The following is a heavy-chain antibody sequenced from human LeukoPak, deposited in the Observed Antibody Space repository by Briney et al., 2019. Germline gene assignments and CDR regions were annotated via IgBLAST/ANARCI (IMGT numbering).Heavy chain of an antibody. CDR3: AKDIGYCSSTSCPDYYYHGMDV. J-gene: IGHJ6*02. V-gene: IGHV3-9*01. CDR2: ISWNSGSI. CDR1: GFTFDDYA. Sequence: GGSLRLSCAASGFTFDDYAMHWVRQAPGKGLEWVSGISWNSGSIGYADSVKGRFTISRDNAKNSLYLQMNSLRAEDTALYYCAKDIGYCSSTSCPDYYYHGMDVWGQGTTVTVSS. D-gene: IGHD2-2*01.